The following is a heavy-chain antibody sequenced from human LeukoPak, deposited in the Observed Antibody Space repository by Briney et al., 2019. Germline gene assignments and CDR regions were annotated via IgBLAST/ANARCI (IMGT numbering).Heavy chain of an antibody. CDR1: GFMFSSNW. D-gene: IGHD5-24*01. J-gene: IGHJ4*02. V-gene: IGHV3-7*03. CDR2: IKEDGTET. CDR3: AKEGRSLQTY. Sequence: GGSLRLSCAVSGFMFSSNWMSWVRLAPGKGLEWVANIKEDGTETYYVDSVKGRFTISRDNAKNSLYLQMNSLRVEDTAVYYCAKEGRSLQTYWGQGTLVTVSS.